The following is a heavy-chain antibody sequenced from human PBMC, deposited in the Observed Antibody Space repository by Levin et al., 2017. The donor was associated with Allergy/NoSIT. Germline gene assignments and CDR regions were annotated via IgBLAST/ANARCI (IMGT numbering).Heavy chain of an antibody. CDR3: ARGYSSTWPYWYFDL. CDR2: IFYTGDT. Sequence: PSETLSLTCTVSGGSISTYKWSWIRQSPGKGLEWIGHIFYTGDTKSNPSLKSRVTLSVYPSQSQFSLTLSALTAADTAVYYCARGYSSTWPYWYFDLWGRGTLVTVSS. V-gene: IGHV4-59*01. D-gene: IGHD6-13*01. CDR1: GGSISTYK. J-gene: IGHJ2*01.